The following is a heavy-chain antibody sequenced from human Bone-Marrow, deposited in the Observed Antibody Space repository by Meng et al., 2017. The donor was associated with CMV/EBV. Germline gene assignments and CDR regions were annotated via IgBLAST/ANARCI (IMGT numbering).Heavy chain of an antibody. J-gene: IGHJ4*02. D-gene: IGHD6-13*01. Sequence: GSLRLSCTVSGGSISSYYWSWIRQPPGKVLEWIGYIYYSGSTNYNPSLKGRVTISVDTSKNQFSLKLSAVTAADTAVYYCARDVYGLGVYFYWGQGTRVTVSS. CDR2: IYYSGST. CDR3: ARDVYGLGVYFY. CDR1: GGSISSYY. V-gene: IGHV4-59*01.